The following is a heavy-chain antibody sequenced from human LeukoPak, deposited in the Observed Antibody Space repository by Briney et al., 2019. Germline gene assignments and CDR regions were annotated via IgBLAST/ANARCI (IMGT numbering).Heavy chain of an antibody. D-gene: IGHD2-2*01. J-gene: IGHJ4*02. V-gene: IGHV3-21*01. CDR2: ISSSSSYI. CDR3: ARDSGYCSSTGCYVHYFDY. CDR1: GFTFSSYS. Sequence: GGSLRLSCAASGFTFSSYSMNWVRQAPGKGLEWVSSISSSSSYIYYADSVKGRFTISRDNAKNSLYLQMNSLRAEDTAVYYCARDSGYCSSTGCYVHYFDYWGQGTLVTVSS.